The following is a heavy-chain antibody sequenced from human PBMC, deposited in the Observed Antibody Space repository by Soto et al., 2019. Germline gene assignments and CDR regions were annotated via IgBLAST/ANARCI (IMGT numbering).Heavy chain of an antibody. Sequence: QVQLVQSGAEVKKPGSSVKVSCKDSGGTFSTYSMFWVRQAPGQGLEWMGRIIPMLGRANHAQRFQDRVTITADKSTDTAHMELSSLRSEDTALYYCTIGSWSGEVFDIWGQGTMVTVSS. CDR2: IIPMLGRA. CDR3: TIGSWSGEVFDI. D-gene: IGHD2-21*01. V-gene: IGHV1-69*02. CDR1: GGTFSTYS. J-gene: IGHJ3*02.